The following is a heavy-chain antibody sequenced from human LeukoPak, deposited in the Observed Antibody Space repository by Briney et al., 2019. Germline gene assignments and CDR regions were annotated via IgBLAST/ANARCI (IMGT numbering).Heavy chain of an antibody. CDR2: ISSNSRYM. Sequence: GGSLRLSCAASGFTFSGYSMNWVRQAPGKGLEWVSSISSNSRYMYYADSVKGRFTISRDNSKNTLYLQMNSLRAEDTAVYYCAKEHMVRGTSDYWGQGTLVTVSS. D-gene: IGHD3-10*01. V-gene: IGHV3-21*04. CDR3: AKEHMVRGTSDY. J-gene: IGHJ4*02. CDR1: GFTFSGYS.